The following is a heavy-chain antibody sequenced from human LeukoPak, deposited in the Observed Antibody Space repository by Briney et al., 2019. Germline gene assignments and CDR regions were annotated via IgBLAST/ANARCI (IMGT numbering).Heavy chain of an antibody. V-gene: IGHV4-39*07. CDR2: IYYSGST. Sequence: SETLSLTCTVSGGCISSSSYYWGWIRQPPGKGLEWIGSIYYSGSTYYNPSLKSRVTISVDTSKNQFSLKLSSVTAADTAVYYCARLPSPPYYGSGRAAFDIWGQGTMVTVSS. CDR3: ARLPSPPYYGSGRAAFDI. D-gene: IGHD3-10*01. J-gene: IGHJ3*02. CDR1: GGCISSSSYY.